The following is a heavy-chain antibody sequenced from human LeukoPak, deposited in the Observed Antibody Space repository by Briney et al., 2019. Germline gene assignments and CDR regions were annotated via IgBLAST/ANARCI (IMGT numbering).Heavy chain of an antibody. D-gene: IGHD2-2*02. CDR3: ARGGRAYCSSTSCYRESPRFDP. J-gene: IGHJ5*02. CDR1: GGSFSGYY. Sequence: SETLSLTCAVYGGSFSGYYWSWIRQPPGKGLEWIGEINHSGSTNYNPSLKSRVTISVDTSKNQFSLKLSSVTAADTAVYYCARGGRAYCSSTSCYRESPRFDPWGQGTLDTVSS. V-gene: IGHV4-34*01. CDR2: INHSGST.